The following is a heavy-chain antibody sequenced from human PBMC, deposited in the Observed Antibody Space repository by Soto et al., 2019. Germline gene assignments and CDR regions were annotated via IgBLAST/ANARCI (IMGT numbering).Heavy chain of an antibody. J-gene: IGHJ3*02. V-gene: IGHV1-2*04. CDR2: INPNSGGT. D-gene: IGHD3-22*01. CDR1: GYTFTGYY. Sequence: QVQLVQSGAEVKKPGASVKVSCKASGYTFTGYYMHWVRQAPGQGLEWMGWINPNSGGTNYAQKFQGWVTMPRDTSISTAYMELSRLRSDDTAVYYCARDLTYYYDSSGYYYEMGAFDIWGQGTMVTVSS. CDR3: ARDLTYYYDSSGYYYEMGAFDI.